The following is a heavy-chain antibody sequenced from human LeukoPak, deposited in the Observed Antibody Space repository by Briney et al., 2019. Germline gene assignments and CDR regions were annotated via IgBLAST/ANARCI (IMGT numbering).Heavy chain of an antibody. CDR3: ARGRKPDY. CDR2: INHSGST. D-gene: IGHD1-14*01. V-gene: IGHV4-34*01. J-gene: IGHJ4*02. CDR1: GGSFSGYY. Sequence: SETLSLTCAVYGGSFSGYYWSWIRQPPGKGLEWIGEINHSGSTNYNPSLKSRVTISVDTSKNQFSLKLSSVTAADTAVYYCARGRKPDYWGQGTLVTVSS.